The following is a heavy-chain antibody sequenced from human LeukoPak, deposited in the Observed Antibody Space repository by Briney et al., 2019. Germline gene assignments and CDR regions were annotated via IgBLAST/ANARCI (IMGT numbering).Heavy chain of an antibody. CDR2: IYYSGTT. V-gene: IGHV4-59*01. Sequence: SETLSLTCAVYGGSFSGYYWSWIRQPPGKGLEWIGCIYYSGTTKYNPSLKSRVTISVDASKSHFSLKLTSVTAADTAVYYCARDRSLGIIDYWGQGTLITVSS. CDR3: ARDRSLGIIDY. CDR1: GGSFSGYY. J-gene: IGHJ4*02. D-gene: IGHD3-16*01.